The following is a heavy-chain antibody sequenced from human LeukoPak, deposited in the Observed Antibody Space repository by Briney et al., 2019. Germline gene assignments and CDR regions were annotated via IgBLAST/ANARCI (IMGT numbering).Heavy chain of an antibody. D-gene: IGHD2-21*01. CDR1: GFTFSSYG. CDR3: ARYQASPGPFDY. V-gene: IGHV3-30*03. Sequence: PGGSLRLSCAASGFTFSSYGMHWVRQAPGKGLEWVAVISYDGSQKYDADSVRGRFTISRDNSKNTLYLQMNSLRREDTAIYYCARYQASPGPFDYWGQGALVTVSS. CDR2: ISYDGSQK. J-gene: IGHJ4*02.